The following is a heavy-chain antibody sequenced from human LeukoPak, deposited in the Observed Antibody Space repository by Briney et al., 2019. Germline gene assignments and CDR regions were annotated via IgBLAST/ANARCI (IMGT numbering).Heavy chain of an antibody. CDR3: AREVQGYFQH. CDR1: GFTFDDYA. Sequence: GRSLRLSCAASGFTFDDYAMHWVRQAPGKGLEWVSGISWNSGSIGYADSVKGRFTISRDNAKNTLYLQMNSLRAEDTAVYYCAREVQGYFQHWGQGTLVTVSS. V-gene: IGHV3-9*01. CDR2: ISWNSGSI. J-gene: IGHJ1*01.